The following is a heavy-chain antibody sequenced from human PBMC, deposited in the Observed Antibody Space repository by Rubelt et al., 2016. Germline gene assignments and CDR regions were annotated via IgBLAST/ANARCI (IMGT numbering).Heavy chain of an antibody. J-gene: IGHJ4*02. V-gene: IGHV3-23*04. CDR1: GFTFSAYA. CDR2: VSGSGGIT. Sequence: EGQLVESGGGLVQPGGSLRLSCVASGFTFSAYAMVWVRQAPGKRLEWVSVVSGSGGITYYADSVKGRCTISRDNSKNTLYLQMKSLRAGDTAVYYCARDAYSSGPAVDWGQGTLVTVSS. D-gene: IGHD3-22*01. CDR3: ARDAYSSGPAVD.